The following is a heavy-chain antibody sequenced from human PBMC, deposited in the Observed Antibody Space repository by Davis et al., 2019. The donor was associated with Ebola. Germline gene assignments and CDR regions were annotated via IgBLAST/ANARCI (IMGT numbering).Heavy chain of an antibody. CDR3: AKDPGSGTGFQYLDY. J-gene: IGHJ4*02. CDR1: GFTFEKHG. D-gene: IGHD1-26*01. CDR2: ISYDGTNK. Sequence: GESLKISCAATGFTFEKHGMHWVRQAPGKGLEWVAVISYDGTNKYYADSVKGRFTISRDNSANTLYLQMNSLRHDDTAVYYCAKDPGSGTGFQYLDYWGQGTLLSVSS. V-gene: IGHV3-30*18.